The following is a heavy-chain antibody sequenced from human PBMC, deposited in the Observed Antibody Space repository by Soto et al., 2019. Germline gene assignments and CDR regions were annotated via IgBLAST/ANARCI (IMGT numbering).Heavy chain of an antibody. D-gene: IGHD3-3*01. CDR3: ASCERFPRVGVDYYALDV. J-gene: IGHJ6*02. CDR1: GFTINRND. V-gene: IGHV3-30*03. Sequence: GGSLRLSCAASGFTINRNDMYWVRQAPGKGLEWVAVMSFDGNHQHYADSVKGRFTISSDNSKNTLSLEMNSLRRDDTAVYYRASCERFPRVGVDYYALDVWGQGTTVTVSS. CDR2: MSFDGNHQ.